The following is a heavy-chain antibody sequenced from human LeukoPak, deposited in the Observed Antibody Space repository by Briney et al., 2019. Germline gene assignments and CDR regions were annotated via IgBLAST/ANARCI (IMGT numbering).Heavy chain of an antibody. J-gene: IGHJ4*02. CDR3: ARRKSRVAPADY. Sequence: GESLKISCKGSGYNFASSWIAWVRQMPGRGLEWTGIIYPGDSDTRYSPSFQGQVTISADKSISTAYLQWTSLQASDTAMYYCARRKSRVAPADYWGQGTLVTVSS. CDR2: IYPGDSDT. D-gene: IGHD2-2*01. CDR1: GYNFASSW. V-gene: IGHV5-51*01.